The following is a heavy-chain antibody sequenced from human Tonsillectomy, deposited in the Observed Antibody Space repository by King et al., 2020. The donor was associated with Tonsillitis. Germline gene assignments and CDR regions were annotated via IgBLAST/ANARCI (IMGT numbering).Heavy chain of an antibody. CDR2: IRSKAYGGTT. J-gene: IGHJ3*02. CDR1: GFTFGDYA. Sequence: QLVQSGGGLVQPGRSLRLSCTASGFTFGDYAMSWFRQAPGKGLEWVGFIRSKAYGGTTEYAASVKGRFTISRDDSKSIAYLKMNSLKTEDTAVYYCTREDISGYYPVAFDIWGQGTMVTVSS. D-gene: IGHD3-22*01. V-gene: IGHV3-49*03. CDR3: TREDISGYYPVAFDI.